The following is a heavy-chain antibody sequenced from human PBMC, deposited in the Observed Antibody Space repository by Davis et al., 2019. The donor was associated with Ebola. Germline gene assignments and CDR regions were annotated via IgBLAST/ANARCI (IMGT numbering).Heavy chain of an antibody. D-gene: IGHD2-2*01. Sequence: PGGSLRLSCAASGFTFSSYAMSWVRQAPGKGLEWVSAISGSGGSTYYADSVKGRFTISRDNSKNTLYLQMNSLRAEDTAVYYCAKSGDIVVVPAALPHPPQSYYYGMDVWGQGTTVTVSS. J-gene: IGHJ6*02. CDR2: ISGSGGST. V-gene: IGHV3-23*01. CDR3: AKSGDIVVVPAALPHPPQSYYYGMDV. CDR1: GFTFSSYA.